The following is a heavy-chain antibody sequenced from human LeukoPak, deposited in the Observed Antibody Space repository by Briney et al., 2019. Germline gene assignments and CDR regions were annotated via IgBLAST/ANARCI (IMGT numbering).Heavy chain of an antibody. J-gene: IGHJ6*02. Sequence: ASVKVSCKASGGTFSSYAISWVRQAPGQGLEWMGGIIPIFGTANYAQKFQGGVTITADESTSTAYMELSSLRSEDTAVYYCASQKWELPPYYYYYYGMDVWGQGTTVTVSS. V-gene: IGHV1-69*01. CDR2: IIPIFGTA. D-gene: IGHD1-26*01. CDR1: GGTFSSYA. CDR3: ASQKWELPPYYYYYYGMDV.